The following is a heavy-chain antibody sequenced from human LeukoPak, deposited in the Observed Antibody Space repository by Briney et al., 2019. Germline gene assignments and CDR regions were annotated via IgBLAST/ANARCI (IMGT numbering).Heavy chain of an antibody. CDR1: GGSISSYY. V-gene: IGHV4-59*12. J-gene: IGHJ4*02. CDR2: IYYSGST. D-gene: IGHD2-2*02. CDR3: ARASQLLYGWDY. Sequence: PSETLSLTCTVSGGSISSYYWSWIRQPPGKGLEWIGYIYYSGSTNYNPSLKSRVTISVDRSKNQFSLKLSSVTAADTAVYYCARASQLLYGWDYWGQGTLVTVSS.